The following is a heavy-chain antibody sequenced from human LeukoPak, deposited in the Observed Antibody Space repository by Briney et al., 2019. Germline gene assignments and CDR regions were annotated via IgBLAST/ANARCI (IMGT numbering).Heavy chain of an antibody. CDR3: ARHFRGVVSAQLDY. V-gene: IGHV4-59*08. Sequence: SETLSLTCTVSGDSISNYYWSWIRQPPGKGLEWIGYIHYSGNSDYNPSLKSRVTILIDTSKNQFFLILSSVTAADTAVYYCARHFRGVVSAQLDYWGQGTRVTVSS. CDR1: GDSISNYY. J-gene: IGHJ4*02. CDR2: IHYSGNS. D-gene: IGHD3-10*01.